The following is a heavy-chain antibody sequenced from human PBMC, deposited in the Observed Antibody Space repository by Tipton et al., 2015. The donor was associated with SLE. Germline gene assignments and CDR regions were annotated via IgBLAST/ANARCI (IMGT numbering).Heavy chain of an antibody. D-gene: IGHD1-26*01. CDR2: INGDGSER. CDR1: GFSFSGSW. V-gene: IGHV3-7*01. Sequence: GSLRLSCGASGFSFSGSWMSWVRQAPGKGLEWLANINGDGSERYFVDSVKGRFTLSRDNARNSVYLQMNSLRAEDTAVYYCARDRSQFIEGYFDYWGQGTLVTVSS. J-gene: IGHJ4*02. CDR3: ARDRSQFIEGYFDY.